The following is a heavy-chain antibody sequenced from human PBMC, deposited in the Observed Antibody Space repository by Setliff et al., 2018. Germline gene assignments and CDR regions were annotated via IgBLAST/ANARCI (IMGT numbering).Heavy chain of an antibody. J-gene: IGHJ4*02. D-gene: IGHD5-12*01. CDR1: GFTFSGYS. CDR2: IFQSGIT. Sequence: GSLRLSCAASGFTFSGYSMNWIRQSPGRGLEWIANIFQSGITFYNPSLKSRVTMSLDTSTNQFSLKLRSVTAADTAVYYCARLGGLLVATMPFDYWGQGIPVTVSS. V-gene: IGHV4-38-2*01. CDR3: ARLGGLLVATMPFDY.